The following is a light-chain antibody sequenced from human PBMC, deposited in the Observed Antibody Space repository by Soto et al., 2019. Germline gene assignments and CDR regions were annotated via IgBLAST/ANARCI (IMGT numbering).Light chain of an antibody. CDR3: SPYTDSSNYV. V-gene: IGLV2-14*01. CDR1: SSDIGSYNY. CDR2: AFR. J-gene: IGLJ1*01. Sequence: SFTGTSSDIGSYNYVAWYQQFPGRTPKLIIYAFRNRPSGVCCRFSGSRSGHTASLAISALPAEDEADYYCSPYTDSSNYVFGTETKCTVL.